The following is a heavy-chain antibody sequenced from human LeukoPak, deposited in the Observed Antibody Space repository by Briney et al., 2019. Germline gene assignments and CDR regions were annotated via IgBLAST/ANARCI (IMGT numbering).Heavy chain of an antibody. D-gene: IGHD3-10*01. CDR2: ISGSGGST. Sequence: PGGSLRLSCAASGFTFSSYAMSWVRQAPGKGLEWVSAISGSGGSTYYADSVKGRFSISRDDSKNTLYLQMNSLRAEDTAVYYCAKAGAVWFGESSPRYYMDGWGKGTTVTVSS. J-gene: IGHJ6*03. CDR3: AKAGAVWFGESSPRYYMDG. CDR1: GFTFSSYA. V-gene: IGHV3-23*01.